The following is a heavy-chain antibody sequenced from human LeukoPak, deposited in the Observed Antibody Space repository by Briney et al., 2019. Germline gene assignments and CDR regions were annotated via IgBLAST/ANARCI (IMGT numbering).Heavy chain of an antibody. CDR2: ISYDGSNK. Sequence: PGRSLRLSCAASGFTFSSYAMHWVRQAPGKGLEWVTVISYDGSNKYYADSVKGRFTISRDNAKNSLYLQMNSLRAEDTAVYYCARGRDLFDSWGQGTLVIVSS. CDR1: GFTFSSYA. CDR3: ARGRDLFDS. V-gene: IGHV3-30*04. J-gene: IGHJ4*02.